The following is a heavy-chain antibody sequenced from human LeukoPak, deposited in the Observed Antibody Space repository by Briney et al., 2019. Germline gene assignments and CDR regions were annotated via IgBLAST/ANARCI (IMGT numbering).Heavy chain of an antibody. D-gene: IGHD6-6*01. CDR3: ARERYSSSSGFDY. CDR2: IIPIFGTA. V-gene: IGHV1-69*05. Sequence: SVTVSCKASGGTFSSYAISWVRQAPGQGLEWMGGIIPIFGTANYAQKFQGRVTITTDESTSTAYMELSSLRSEDTAVYYCARERYSSSSGFDYWGQGTLVTVSS. CDR1: GGTFSSYA. J-gene: IGHJ4*02.